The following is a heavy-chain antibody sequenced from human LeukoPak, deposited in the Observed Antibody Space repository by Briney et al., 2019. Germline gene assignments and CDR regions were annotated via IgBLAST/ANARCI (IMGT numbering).Heavy chain of an antibody. CDR1: GGSISSYF. CDR2: IYTSGST. J-gene: IGHJ4*02. Sequence: SETLSLTCTVSGGSISSYFWSWIRQPAGKGLEWIGRIYTSGSTNYNPSLKSRVTMSVDTSKNQFSLKLSSVTAADTAIYYCARDQKGFSSGWCEDYWGQGTLVTVSS. D-gene: IGHD6-19*01. CDR3: ARDQKGFSSGWCEDY. V-gene: IGHV4-4*07.